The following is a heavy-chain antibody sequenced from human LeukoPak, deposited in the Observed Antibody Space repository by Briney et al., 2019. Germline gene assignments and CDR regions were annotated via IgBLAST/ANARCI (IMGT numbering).Heavy chain of an antibody. J-gene: IGHJ2*01. V-gene: IGHV1-2*06. Sequence: ASVKVSCKASGYTFTGYDMHWVRQGPGQGLEWMGRINPNSGGTNYAQKFQGRVTMTRDTSISTAYMELSRLRSDDTAVYYCARVVAARNWYFDLWGRGTLVTVSS. CDR1: GYTFTGYD. CDR2: INPNSGGT. D-gene: IGHD6-6*01. CDR3: ARVVAARNWYFDL.